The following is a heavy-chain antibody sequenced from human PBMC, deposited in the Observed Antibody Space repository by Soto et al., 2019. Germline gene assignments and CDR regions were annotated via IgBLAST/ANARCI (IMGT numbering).Heavy chain of an antibody. V-gene: IGHV4-4*02. J-gene: IGHJ4*02. CDR3: AANLSTVYFDY. D-gene: IGHD4-17*01. CDR2: IYHSGSS. CDR1: GDSISNSNW. Sequence: QVQLQESGPGLVKPSGTLSLTCAVSGDSISNSNWWSWVRQPPGKGLEWIGEIYHSGSSNYNPSLKSRVAISVDKSKHQFSLKLTSMTAADTAVHYCAANLSTVYFDYWGQGTLVTVSS.